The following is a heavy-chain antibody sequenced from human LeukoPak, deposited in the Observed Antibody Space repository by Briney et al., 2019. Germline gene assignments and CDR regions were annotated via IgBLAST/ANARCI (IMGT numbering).Heavy chain of an antibody. CDR2: ISSSSSYI. CDR1: GGSVSSGS. V-gene: IGHV3-21*01. J-gene: IGHJ6*02. CDR3: ARDLTEGHMYYYGMDV. Sequence: PSETLSLTCTVSGGSVSSGSYYWGWIRQPPGKGLEWVSSISSSSSYIYYADSVKGRFTISRDNSKNTLYLQMNSLRAEDTAVYYCARDLTEGHMYYYGMDVWGQGTTVTVSS.